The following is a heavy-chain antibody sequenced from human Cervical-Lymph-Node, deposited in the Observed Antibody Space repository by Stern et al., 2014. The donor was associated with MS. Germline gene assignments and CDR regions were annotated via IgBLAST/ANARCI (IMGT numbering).Heavy chain of an antibody. V-gene: IGHV1-69*01. CDR1: GGTFNVYA. Sequence: QLVQSGAAVKKPGSSVKISCKASGGTFNVYAINWLRQTPGQGLEWMGGIIPIFGTANYAQKFQGRVTITADESTRTSSMQLSSLRFDDTAVYYCARDGRHTDNYGLDVWGQGTTVTVSS. J-gene: IGHJ6*02. D-gene: IGHD3-9*01. CDR2: IIPIFGTA. CDR3: ARDGRHTDNYGLDV.